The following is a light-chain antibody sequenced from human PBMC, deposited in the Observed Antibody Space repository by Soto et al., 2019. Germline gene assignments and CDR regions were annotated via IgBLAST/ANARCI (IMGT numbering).Light chain of an antibody. V-gene: IGKV3-20*01. CDR1: QSISSNF. J-gene: IGKJ1*01. CDR3: QQYGSSPQT. CDR2: GAS. Sequence: EIVLTQSPGTLSLSPGEGASLSCRASQSISSNFLAWYQQKRGQAPRLLIHGASNRATGIPDRFSGSGSGTDFTLTITRLEPEDFAVYYCQQYGSSPQTFGQGTKVDI.